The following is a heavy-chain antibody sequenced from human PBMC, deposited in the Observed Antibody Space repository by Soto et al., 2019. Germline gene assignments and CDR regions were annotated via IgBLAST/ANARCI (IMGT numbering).Heavy chain of an antibody. CDR3: ARLYYDSSDYYYFDY. D-gene: IGHD3-22*01. CDR2: VHYSGST. V-gene: IGHV4-59*08. Sequence: PSETLSLTCTVSGGSISSYYWSWIRQPPGKGLEWIGYVHYSGSTNYNPSLKSRVTISLDMSKNQFSLRLSSVTAADTAVYYCARLYYDSSDYYYFDYWGQGTLVTVS. J-gene: IGHJ4*02. CDR1: GGSISSYY.